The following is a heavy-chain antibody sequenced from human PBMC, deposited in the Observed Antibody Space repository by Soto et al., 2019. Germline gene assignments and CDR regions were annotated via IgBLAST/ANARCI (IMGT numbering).Heavy chain of an antibody. Sequence: EVQLVESGGGLVQPGGSLRLSCAASGFTFSSYWMHWVRQAPGKGLVWVSRINSDGSSTSYADSVKGRFTISRDNAKNTLYLQMNSLRVEDTAVYYCARGLTYYDILTGYYSPFYYMDVWGKGTTVTVSS. CDR2: INSDGSST. CDR1: GFTFSSYW. D-gene: IGHD3-9*01. CDR3: ARGLTYYDILTGYYSPFYYMDV. V-gene: IGHV3-74*01. J-gene: IGHJ6*03.